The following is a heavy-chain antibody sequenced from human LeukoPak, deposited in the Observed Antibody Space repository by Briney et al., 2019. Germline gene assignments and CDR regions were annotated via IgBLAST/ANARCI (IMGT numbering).Heavy chain of an antibody. V-gene: IGHV3-23*01. CDR2: ISRAGDRT. CDR1: GFIFSTYG. Sequence: PGGSLRLSCAGSGFIFSTYGMGWVRQAPGKGLEWVSSISRAGDRTYYEDSVKGRFTISRDNSRNTMYLQMNSLRAEDTAVYYCARGESFAFDVWGQGTMVTVSS. J-gene: IGHJ3*01. CDR3: ARGESFAFDV.